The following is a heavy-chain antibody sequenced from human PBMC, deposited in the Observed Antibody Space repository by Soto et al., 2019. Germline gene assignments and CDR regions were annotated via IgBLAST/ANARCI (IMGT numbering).Heavy chain of an antibody. CDR1: GFTFSDYY. J-gene: IGHJ3*02. CDR2: ISSSGSTI. Sequence: GGSLRLSCAASGFTFSDYYMSWIRQAPGKGLEWVSYISSSGSTIYYADSVKGRFTISRDNAKNSLDLQMNSLRAEDTAVYYCARGSRMTYYGFWSDPAFDIWGQGTMVTVSS. D-gene: IGHD3-3*01. CDR3: ARGSRMTYYGFWSDPAFDI. V-gene: IGHV3-11*01.